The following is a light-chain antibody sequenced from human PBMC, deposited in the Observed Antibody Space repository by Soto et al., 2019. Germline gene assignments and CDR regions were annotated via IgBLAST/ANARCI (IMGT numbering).Light chain of an antibody. V-gene: IGKV3-15*01. CDR3: QQYNNWPPYT. CDR2: GAS. J-gene: IGKJ2*01. Sequence: EIGRTQSPATLSVSPGERATLSGRAIQRFNSYLSWYQQKPGQAPSLLIYGASTRATGVPARFSGSGSGTEFTLNISSLQSEDFAVYYCQQYNNWPPYTFGQGTKLEIK. CDR1: QRFNSY.